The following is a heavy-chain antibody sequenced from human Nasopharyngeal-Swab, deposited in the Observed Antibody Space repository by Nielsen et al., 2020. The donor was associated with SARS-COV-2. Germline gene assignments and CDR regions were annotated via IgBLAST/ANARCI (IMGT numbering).Heavy chain of an antibody. CDR3: ARGGQWLVREGFDY. D-gene: IGHD6-19*01. CDR2: IWFDGGNE. V-gene: IGHV3-33*01. CDR1: GFNFNNFG. Sequence: GESLKISCAASGFNFNNFGMHWVRQAPGKGLEWVAVIWFDGGNENYVDSVKGRFTVSRDNSKNTVYLQMNSLRVEDTAAYYCARGGQWLVREGFDYWGQGTLVTVSS. J-gene: IGHJ4*02.